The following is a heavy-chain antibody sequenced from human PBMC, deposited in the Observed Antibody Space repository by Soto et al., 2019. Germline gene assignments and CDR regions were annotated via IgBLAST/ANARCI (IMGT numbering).Heavy chain of an antibody. CDR1: GGSFSGYY. V-gene: IGHV4-34*01. D-gene: IGHD6-19*01. CDR3: ARLAGLGFYYYYGMDV. Sequence: SETLSLTCAVYGGSFSGYYWSWIRQPPGKGLEWIGEINHSGSTNYNPSLKSRVTISVDTSKNQFSLKLSSVTAADTAVYYCARLAGLGFYYYYGMDVWGQGTTVTVS. CDR2: INHSGST. J-gene: IGHJ6*02.